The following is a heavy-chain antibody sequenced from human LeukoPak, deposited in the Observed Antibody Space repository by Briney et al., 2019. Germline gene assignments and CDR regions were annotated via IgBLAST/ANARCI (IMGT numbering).Heavy chain of an antibody. CDR2: ISAYNGNT. Sequence: GASVKVSCKASGYTFTSYGISWVRQAPGQGLEWMGWISAYNGNTNYAQKLQGRVTMTTDTSTSTAYMELRSLRSDDTAVYYCARRRDREITAAGPDAFDIWGQGTMVTVSS. J-gene: IGHJ3*02. CDR3: ARRRDREITAAGPDAFDI. CDR1: GYTFTSYG. D-gene: IGHD6-13*01. V-gene: IGHV1-18*01.